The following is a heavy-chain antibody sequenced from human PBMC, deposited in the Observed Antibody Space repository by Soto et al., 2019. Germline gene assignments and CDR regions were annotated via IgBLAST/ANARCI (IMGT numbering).Heavy chain of an antibody. J-gene: IGHJ4*02. CDR2: IYPGDSQT. CDR3: ASLDRSNSYSGFDY. Sequence: LNLSSKASGYTCTNYWIACVLQMPGKGLECMGIIYPGDSQTKYSPSFQGQVTISVDKSITTAYLQWSNLKASDTAIYYCASLDRSNSYSGFDYWGQGTLVTVSS. V-gene: IGHV5-51*01. D-gene: IGHD6-13*01. CDR1: GYTCTNYW.